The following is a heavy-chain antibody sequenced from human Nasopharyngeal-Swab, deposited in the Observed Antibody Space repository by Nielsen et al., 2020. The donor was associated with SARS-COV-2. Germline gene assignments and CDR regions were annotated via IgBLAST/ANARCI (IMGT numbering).Heavy chain of an antibody. Sequence: SETLSLTCSVSGVSISSSSYYWGWIRQPPGKGLEWIGSVYYSGSTYYSPSLKSRVTISVDTSKNQFSLKLSSVTAADTAVYYCVRRSSGWYGTYNWFDPWGQGALVTVSS. CDR2: VYYSGST. CDR1: GVSISSSSYY. CDR3: VRRSSGWYGTYNWFDP. J-gene: IGHJ5*02. D-gene: IGHD6-19*01. V-gene: IGHV4-39*01.